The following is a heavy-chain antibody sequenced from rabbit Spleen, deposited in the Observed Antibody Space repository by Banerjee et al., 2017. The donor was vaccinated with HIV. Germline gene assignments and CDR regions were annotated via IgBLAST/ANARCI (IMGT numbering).Heavy chain of an antibody. V-gene: IGHV1S47*01. CDR1: GFSFNSGG. CDR2: IDPVFGST. J-gene: IGHJ4*01. Sequence: EESGGGLVKPGASLTLTCKASGFSFNSGGVSWVRQAPGKGLEWIGYIDPVFGSTYYATWVNGRFTISSHNAQNTVDLQMNSLTAADTATYFCVRDTWHFKLWGPGTLVTVS. CDR3: VRDTWHFKL. D-gene: IGHD3-1*01.